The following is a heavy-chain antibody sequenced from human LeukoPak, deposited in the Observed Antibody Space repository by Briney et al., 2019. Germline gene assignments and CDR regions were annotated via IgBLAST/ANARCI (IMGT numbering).Heavy chain of an antibody. CDR3: ARSGGYSYGYFDY. CDR2: IYYSGST. D-gene: IGHD5-18*01. CDR1: SGSISSSSYY. J-gene: IGHJ4*02. V-gene: IGHV4-39*07. Sequence: SETLSLTCTVSSGSISSSSYYWGWIRQPPGKGLEWIGSIYYSGSTYYNPSLKSRVTISVDTSKNQFSLKLSSVTAADTAVYYCARSGGYSYGYFDYWGQGTLVTVS.